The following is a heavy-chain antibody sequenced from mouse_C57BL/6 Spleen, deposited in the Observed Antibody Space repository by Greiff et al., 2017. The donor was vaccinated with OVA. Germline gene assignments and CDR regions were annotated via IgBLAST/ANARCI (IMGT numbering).Heavy chain of an antibody. CDR3: ARQGSSPTYWYFDV. CDR1: GFTFSDYG. Sequence: EVKLVESGGGLVKPGGSLKLSCAASGFTFSDYGMHWVRQAPEKGLEWVAYISSGSSTLYYADTVKGRFTISRDNAKNTLFLQMTSLRSEDTAMYYCARQGSSPTYWYFDVWGTGTTVTVSS. D-gene: IGHD1-1*01. V-gene: IGHV5-17*01. CDR2: ISSGSSTL. J-gene: IGHJ1*03.